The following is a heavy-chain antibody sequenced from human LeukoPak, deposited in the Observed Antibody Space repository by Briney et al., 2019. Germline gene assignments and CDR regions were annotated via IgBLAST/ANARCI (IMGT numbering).Heavy chain of an antibody. CDR1: GFTFSSYG. J-gene: IGHJ4*02. V-gene: IGHV3-30*18. D-gene: IGHD5-12*01. Sequence: GGSLRLSCAAPGFTFSSYGMHWVRQAPGKGLEWVAVISYDGSNKYYADSVKGRFTISRDNSKNTLYLQMNSLRAEDTAVYYCAKGDIVATILNYWGQGTLVTVSS. CDR3: AKGDIVATILNY. CDR2: ISYDGSNK.